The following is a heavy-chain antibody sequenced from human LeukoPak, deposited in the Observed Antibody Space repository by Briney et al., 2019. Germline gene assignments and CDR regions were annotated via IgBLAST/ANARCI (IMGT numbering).Heavy chain of an antibody. Sequence: SETLSLTCNVSGGSISTSSYYWGWIRQPPGKGLEWIGSFRNNGDTYYNPSLRSRVSISVDTSKNQFSLKLTSVTAADSAVYYCAHYLRSHYLDVWGKGTTVTVSS. CDR3: AHYLRSHYLDV. J-gene: IGHJ6*03. V-gene: IGHV4-39*07. D-gene: IGHD1-26*01. CDR2: FRNNGDT. CDR1: GGSISTSSYY.